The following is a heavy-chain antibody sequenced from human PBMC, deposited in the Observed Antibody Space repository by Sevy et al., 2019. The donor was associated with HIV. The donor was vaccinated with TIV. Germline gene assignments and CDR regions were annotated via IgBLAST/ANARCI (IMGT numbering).Heavy chain of an antibody. V-gene: IGHV3-21*04. J-gene: IGHJ3*01. CDR3: ARSTYYYDTTGYGAFDL. CDR2: ISSSSSYI. CDR1: GFTFSSYS. Sequence: GGSLRLSCAASGFTFSSYSMNWVRQAPGKGLEWVSSISSSSSYIYYADSVKGRFTISRDDAKKSLYLEIHSLRVEDTALYYCARSTYYYDTTGYGAFDLWGQGTMVTVSS. D-gene: IGHD3-22*01.